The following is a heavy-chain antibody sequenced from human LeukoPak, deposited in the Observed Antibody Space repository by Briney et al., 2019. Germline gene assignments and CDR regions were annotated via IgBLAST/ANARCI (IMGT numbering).Heavy chain of an antibody. D-gene: IGHD6-19*01. J-gene: IGHJ4*02. CDR3: ARDQAVAGRPGHFDY. Sequence: ASVKVSCKASGYTFTSYGISWVRQAPGQGLEWMGWINTNTGNPTYAQGFTGRFVFSLDTSVSTAYLQISSLKAEDTAVYYCARDQAVAGRPGHFDYWGQGTLVTVSS. CDR2: INTNTGNP. CDR1: GYTFTSYG. V-gene: IGHV7-4-1*02.